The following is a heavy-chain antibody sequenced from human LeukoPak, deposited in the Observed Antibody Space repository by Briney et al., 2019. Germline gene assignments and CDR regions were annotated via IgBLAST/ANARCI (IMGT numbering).Heavy chain of an antibody. Sequence: SGPTLVNPTQTLTLTCSFSGFSLSTSGMAVGWIRQPPAKALEWLALIYWDGDQRYTPSLRSRLTITKVTSRNQVVLSMTNMDPVDTATYFCVANSYGSRLDDAFDIWGRGTKVTVSS. CDR3: VANSYGSRLDDAFDI. D-gene: IGHD3/OR15-3a*01. J-gene: IGHJ3*02. CDR2: IYWDGDQ. V-gene: IGHV2-5*02. CDR1: GFSLSTSGMA.